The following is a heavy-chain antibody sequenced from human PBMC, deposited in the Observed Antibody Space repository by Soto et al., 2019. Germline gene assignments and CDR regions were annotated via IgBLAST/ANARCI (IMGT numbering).Heavy chain of an antibody. CDR2: INAGNGNT. V-gene: IGHV1-3*01. Sequence: ASVKVSCKASGYTFTSYAMHWVRQAPGQRLEWMGWINAGNGNTKYSQKFQGRVTITRDTSASTAYMELSSLRSEDTAVYYCARGIRGNQGEGDSWGQGTLVTVSS. CDR1: GYTFTSYA. CDR3: ARGIRGNQGEGDS. J-gene: IGHJ5*02. D-gene: IGHD1-26*01.